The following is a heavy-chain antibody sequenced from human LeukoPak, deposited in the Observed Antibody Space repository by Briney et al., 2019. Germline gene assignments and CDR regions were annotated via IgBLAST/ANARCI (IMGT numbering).Heavy chain of an antibody. Sequence: GGSLRLSCAASGFTFRLHAMAWVRQAPGEGLEWVSYISSSSSTIYYADSVKGRFTISRDNAKNSLYLQMNSLRAEDTAVYYCARATIAAAGPPFAYWGQGTLVTVSS. CDR3: ARATIAAAGPPFAY. D-gene: IGHD6-13*01. CDR2: ISSSSSTI. V-gene: IGHV3-48*01. CDR1: GFTFRLHA. J-gene: IGHJ4*02.